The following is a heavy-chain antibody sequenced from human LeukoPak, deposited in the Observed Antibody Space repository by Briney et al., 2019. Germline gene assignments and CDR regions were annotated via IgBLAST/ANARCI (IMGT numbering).Heavy chain of an antibody. J-gene: IGHJ3*02. Sequence: GASVRVSCKASGFTFTNYNMHWVRQAPGQGLEWMGIINPSGGSTNYAQNFQARVTMTRDTSTSTVYMELSSLRSEDTAVYYCARVRDGYNDAYDIWGQGTMVTVPS. CDR2: INPSGGST. CDR1: GFTFTNYN. V-gene: IGHV1-46*01. D-gene: IGHD5-24*01. CDR3: ARVRDGYNDAYDI.